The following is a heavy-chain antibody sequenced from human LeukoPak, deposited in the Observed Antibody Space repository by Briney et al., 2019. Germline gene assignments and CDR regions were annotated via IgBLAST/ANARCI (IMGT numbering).Heavy chain of an antibody. Sequence: GGSLRLSCAASGFTFSDYYMSWIRQAPGKGLEWVSYISGSGSTIYYADSVKGRFTISRDNAKNSLYLQMNSLRAEDTAVYYCAGGYYYDSSGYYPPDYWGQGTLVTVSS. V-gene: IGHV3-11*01. CDR2: ISGSGSTI. CDR1: GFTFSDYY. CDR3: AGGYYYDSSGYYPPDY. J-gene: IGHJ4*02. D-gene: IGHD3-22*01.